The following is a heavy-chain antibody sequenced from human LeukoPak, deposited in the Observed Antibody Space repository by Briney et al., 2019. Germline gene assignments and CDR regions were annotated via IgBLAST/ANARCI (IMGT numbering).Heavy chain of an antibody. J-gene: IGHJ6*02. CDR2: INHSGST. CDR3: ARGRLTYYYYDMDV. V-gene: IGHV4-34*01. CDR1: GGSFSGYY. D-gene: IGHD4/OR15-4a*01. Sequence: PSETLSLTCAVYGGSFSGYYWSWIRQPPGKGLEWIGEINHSGSTNYNPSLKSRVTISVDTSKNQFSLKLSSVTAADTAVYYCARGRLTYYYYDMDVWGQGTTVTVSS.